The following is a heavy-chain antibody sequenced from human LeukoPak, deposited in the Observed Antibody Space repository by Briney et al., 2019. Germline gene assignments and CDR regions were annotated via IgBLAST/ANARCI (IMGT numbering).Heavy chain of an antibody. Sequence: PGGSLRLSCAASGFTFSSHWMSWVRKTPGKGLEWVAHINQDGSEKYYVDSVKGRFTISRDNAKNSLHLQMNSLRAEDTAVYYCARDKVAYWGQGTLVTVSS. CDR2: INQDGSEK. V-gene: IGHV3-7*01. J-gene: IGHJ4*02. CDR3: ARDKVAY. CDR1: GFTFSSHW.